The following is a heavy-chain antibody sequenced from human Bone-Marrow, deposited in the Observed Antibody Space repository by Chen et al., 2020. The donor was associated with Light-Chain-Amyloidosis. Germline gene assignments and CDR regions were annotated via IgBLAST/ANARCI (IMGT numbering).Heavy chain of an antibody. Sequence: EVQLVQSGGGLVQPGGSLRLSCAASGFTFSNYGVSWVRQAPGKGLEWFSASGRSGSSHYAASVRGRFTISRDSSTNTVNLQMNSLRADDTGVYYCAKETSGPGWYTVDYWGQGTLVTVSS. J-gene: IGHJ4*02. CDR2: SGRSGSS. D-gene: IGHD6-19*01. V-gene: IGHV3-23*04. CDR3: AKETSGPGWYTVDY. CDR1: GFTFSNYG.